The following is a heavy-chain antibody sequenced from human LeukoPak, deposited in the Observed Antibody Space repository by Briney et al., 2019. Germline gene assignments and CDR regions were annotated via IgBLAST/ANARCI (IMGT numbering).Heavy chain of an antibody. D-gene: IGHD6-19*01. Sequence: SETLSLTCTVSGDSITGSSYYWGWIRQPAGKGLEWMGNIYYTGRTYYNPSLKSRITISVDTSKNQFSLKLSSVTAADTAVYYCARFRVAGTRYFDYWGQGTLVTVSS. CDR2: IYYTGRT. CDR1: GDSITGSSYY. CDR3: ARFRVAGTRYFDY. V-gene: IGHV4-39*07. J-gene: IGHJ4*02.